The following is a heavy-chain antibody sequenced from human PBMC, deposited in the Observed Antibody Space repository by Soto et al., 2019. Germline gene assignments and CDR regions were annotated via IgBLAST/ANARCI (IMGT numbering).Heavy chain of an antibody. CDR2: ISGSGGSA. Sequence: GGSLRLSCAASGFTFSSSAMSWVRQAPGKGLEWVSGISGSGGSAYYSDSLKGRFTISRDNSKNTLFLQMNSLRAEDTAVYFCAKNDEPLIYYYFDFWGLGTQVTVSS. D-gene: IGHD1-1*01. CDR1: GFTFSSSA. J-gene: IGHJ4*02. V-gene: IGHV3-23*01. CDR3: AKNDEPLIYYYFDF.